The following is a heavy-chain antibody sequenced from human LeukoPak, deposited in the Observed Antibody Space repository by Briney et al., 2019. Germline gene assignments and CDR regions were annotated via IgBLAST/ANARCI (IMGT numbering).Heavy chain of an antibody. D-gene: IGHD6-6*01. CDR3: ARDSRLVRLDY. Sequence: GGPLRLSCAASGFTFSSYEMSWVGQAPGKGREGVSYISSSGSTIYYADSVKGRFTISRDNAKNSLYLQMNSLRAEDTAVYYCARDSRLVRLDYWGQGTLVTVSS. CDR1: GFTFSSYE. J-gene: IGHJ4*02. CDR2: ISSSGSTI. V-gene: IGHV3-48*03.